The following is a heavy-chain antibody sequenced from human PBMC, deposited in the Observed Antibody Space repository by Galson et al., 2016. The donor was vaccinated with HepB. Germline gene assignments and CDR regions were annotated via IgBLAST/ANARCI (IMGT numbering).Heavy chain of an antibody. J-gene: IGHJ6*02. CDR1: GFTLSGYW. CDR2: IHSDGSST. Sequence: SLRLSCAASGFTLSGYWMHWVRQAPGKGLVWVSRIHSDGSSTNYADSVKGRFTISRDNAKNTLYLQMNSLRAEDTAVYYCARRIVAGTGNYGMDVWGQGTPVTVSS. D-gene: IGHD6-19*01. V-gene: IGHV3-74*01. CDR3: ARRIVAGTGNYGMDV.